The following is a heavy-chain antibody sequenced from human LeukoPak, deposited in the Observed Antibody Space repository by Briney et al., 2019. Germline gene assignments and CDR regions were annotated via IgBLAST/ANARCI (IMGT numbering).Heavy chain of an antibody. D-gene: IGHD6-13*01. CDR2: IIPIRGIA. Sequence: SVKVSCKASGGTFSSYAISRVRQAPGQGLEWMGRIIPIRGIANYAQKFQGRVTITADKSTATAYMELSSLRSEDTAVYYCARDIAAAGTYGYWGQGTLVTVSS. J-gene: IGHJ4*02. V-gene: IGHV1-69*04. CDR3: ARDIAAAGTYGY. CDR1: GGTFSSYA.